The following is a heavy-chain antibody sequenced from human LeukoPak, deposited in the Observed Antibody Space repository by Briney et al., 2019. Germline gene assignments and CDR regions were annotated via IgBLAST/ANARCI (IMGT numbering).Heavy chain of an antibody. CDR2: INHSGST. CDR1: GGSFSGYY. D-gene: IGHD2-2*01. CDR3: ARGIHIVVVPAATRRKTNWFDP. J-gene: IGHJ5*02. Sequence: SETLSLTCAVYGGSFSGYYWSWIRQPPGKGLEWIGEINHSGSTNYNPSLKSRVTISVDTSKNQFSLKLSSVTAADTAVYYCARGIHIVVVPAATRRKTNWFDPWGQGTLVTVSS. V-gene: IGHV4-34*01.